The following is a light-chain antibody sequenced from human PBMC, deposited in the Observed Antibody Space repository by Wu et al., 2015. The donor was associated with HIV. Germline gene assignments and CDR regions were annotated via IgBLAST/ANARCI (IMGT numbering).Light chain of an antibody. Sequence: DIQMTQSPSSLSASVGDRVTITCRTSQSLSSFLNWYQQKPGKAPKLLIFAASTLQSGVPSRFSGSGFGTDFTLTISSLQPEDFATCYCQQSYTTPLTFGGGPRWRSN. CDR1: QSLSSF. CDR2: AAS. V-gene: IGKV1-39*01. J-gene: IGKJ4*01. CDR3: QQSYTTPLT.